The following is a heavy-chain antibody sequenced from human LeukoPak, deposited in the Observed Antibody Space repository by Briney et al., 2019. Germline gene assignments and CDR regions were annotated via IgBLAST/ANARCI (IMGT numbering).Heavy chain of an antibody. CDR3: SRRPSRSRFDY. J-gene: IGHJ4*02. CDR1: GGSISSSSYY. D-gene: IGHD6-19*01. Sequence: PSETLPLTCTVSGGSISSSSYYWSWIRQPPGKGLEWIGEINHSGSTNYNPSLKSRVTVSVDTSKNQFSLKLSSVTAADTAVYYCSRRPSRSRFDYWGQGALVTVSS. CDR2: INHSGST. V-gene: IGHV4-39*07.